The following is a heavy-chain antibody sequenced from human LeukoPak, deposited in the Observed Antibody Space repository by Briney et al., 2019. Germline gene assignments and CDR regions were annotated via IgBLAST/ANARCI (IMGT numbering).Heavy chain of an antibody. D-gene: IGHD4-17*01. CDR3: AKVLHGDQYVFDY. CDR1: GFTFSSYD. J-gene: IGHJ4*02. Sequence: GGSLRLSCVASGFTFSSYDMAWVRQAPGKGLEWVFAISNSGDRTFYADSVKGRYTISRDDSKNMVYVQMRSLRAEDTAIYYCAKVLHGDQYVFDYWGQGTLVAVSS. CDR2: ISNSGDRT. V-gene: IGHV3-23*01.